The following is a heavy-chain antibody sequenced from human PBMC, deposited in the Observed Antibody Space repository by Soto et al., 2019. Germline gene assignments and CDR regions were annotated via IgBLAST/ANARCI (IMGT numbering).Heavy chain of an antibody. V-gene: IGHV1-18*01. Sequence: ASVKVSCKASGYTFTSYSVSWVRQAPGQGLEWMGWISVNNGNTNYAQKFQGRVTMTTDTYTSTAYMELRSLKSDDTAVYYCARDPRMYHYDTTGSPIDNWGPGTLVTV. CDR2: ISVNNGNT. J-gene: IGHJ4*02. CDR3: ARDPRMYHYDTTGSPIDN. D-gene: IGHD3-22*01. CDR1: GYTFTSYS.